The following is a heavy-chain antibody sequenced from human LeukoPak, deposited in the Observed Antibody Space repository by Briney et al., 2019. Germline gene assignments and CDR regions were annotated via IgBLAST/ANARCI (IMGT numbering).Heavy chain of an antibody. D-gene: IGHD2-2*01. CDR2: IGTAGDT. CDR3: ARACSSTSCYFPYYYGMDV. J-gene: IGHJ6*02. Sequence: GGSLRLSCAASGFTFSSYDMHWVRQATGKGLEWVSAIGTAGDTYYPGSVKGRFTISRENAKNSLYLQMNSLRAGDTAVYYCARACSSTSCYFPYYYGMDVWGQGTTVTVSS. V-gene: IGHV3-13*01. CDR1: GFTFSSYD.